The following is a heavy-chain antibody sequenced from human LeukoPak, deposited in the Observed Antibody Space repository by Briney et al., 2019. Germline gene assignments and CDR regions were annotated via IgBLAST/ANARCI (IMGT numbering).Heavy chain of an antibody. J-gene: IGHJ6*03. CDR2: INPNSGGT. CDR3: ASSCSSTSCYTAGGYYYYYYYMGV. Sequence: GASVKVSCKASGYTFTGYYMHWVRQAPGQGLEWMGWINPNSGGTNYAQKFQGRVTMTRDTSISTAYMELSRLRSDDTAVHYCASSCSSTSCYTAGGYYYYYYYMGVWGKGPTVTVSS. D-gene: IGHD2-2*02. CDR1: GYTFTGYY. V-gene: IGHV1-2*02.